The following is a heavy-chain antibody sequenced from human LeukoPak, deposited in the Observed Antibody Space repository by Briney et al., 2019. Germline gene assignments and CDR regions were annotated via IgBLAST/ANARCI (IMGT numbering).Heavy chain of an antibody. D-gene: IGHD6-19*01. CDR3: ARVLAVAGIYYYYYYYMDV. J-gene: IGHJ6*03. Sequence: TSETLSLTCAVYGGSFSGYYWSWIRHPPGKGLEWIGEINHSGSTNYNPSLKSRVTISVDTSKNQFSLKLSSVTAADTAVYYCARVLAVAGIYYYYYYYMDVWGKGTTVTVSS. CDR1: GGSFSGYY. CDR2: INHSGST. V-gene: IGHV4-34*01.